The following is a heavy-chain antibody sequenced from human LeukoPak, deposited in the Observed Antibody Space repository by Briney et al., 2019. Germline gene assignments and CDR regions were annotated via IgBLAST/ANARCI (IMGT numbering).Heavy chain of an antibody. Sequence: PGGSLGLSCAASGFTFSSYWMSWVRQAPGEGLEWVANIKQDGSEKYYVDSVKGRFTISRDNAKNSLYLQVNRLRAEDTAVYYCARIGLYTSSWYFDIWGQGTMVTVSS. CDR3: ARIGLYTSSWYFDI. V-gene: IGHV3-7*01. CDR1: GFTFSSYW. D-gene: IGHD6-13*01. CDR2: IKQDGSEK. J-gene: IGHJ3*02.